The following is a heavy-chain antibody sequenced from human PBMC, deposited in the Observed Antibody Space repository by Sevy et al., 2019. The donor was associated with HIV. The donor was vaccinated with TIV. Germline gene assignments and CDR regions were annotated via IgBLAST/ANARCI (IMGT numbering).Heavy chain of an antibody. D-gene: IGHD3-10*01. J-gene: IGHJ4*02. V-gene: IGHV5-51*01. CDR3: ARGDYYGSGSPSDYFDY. CDR2: IYPGDSDT. Sequence: GESLKISCKGSGYTFTSYWIGWVRQMPGKGLEWMGIIYPGDSDTRYRPSFQGQVTISADKSISTAYLQWSSLKASDTAMYYCARGDYYGSGSPSDYFDYWVQGTLVTVSS. CDR1: GYTFTSYW.